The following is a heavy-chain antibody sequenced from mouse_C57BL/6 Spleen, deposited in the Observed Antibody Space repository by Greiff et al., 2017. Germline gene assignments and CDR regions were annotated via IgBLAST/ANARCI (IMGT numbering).Heavy chain of an antibody. D-gene: IGHD2-10*02. V-gene: IGHV5-12*01. CDR1: GFTFSDYY. CDR3: ARRGYGNFLDY. CDR2: ISNGGGST. Sequence: EVMLVESGGGLVQPGGSLKLSCAASGFTFSDYYMYWVRQTPEKRLEWVAYISNGGGSTYYPDTVKGRFTISRDNAKNTLYLQMSRLKSEDTAMYYCARRGYGNFLDYWGQGTTLTVSS. J-gene: IGHJ2*01.